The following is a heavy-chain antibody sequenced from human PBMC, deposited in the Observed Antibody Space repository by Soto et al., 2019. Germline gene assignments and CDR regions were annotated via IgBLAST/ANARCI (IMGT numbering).Heavy chain of an antibody. CDR2: INHSGST. Sequence: SETLSLTCAVYGGSFSGYYWSWIRQPPGKGLEWIGEINHSGSTNYNPSLNSRVTISVDTSKNQFSLKLSSVTAADTAVYYCACAYSSSWQRRHFDYWGQGTLVTVSS. D-gene: IGHD6-13*01. CDR3: ACAYSSSWQRRHFDY. J-gene: IGHJ4*02. V-gene: IGHV4-34*01. CDR1: GGSFSGYY.